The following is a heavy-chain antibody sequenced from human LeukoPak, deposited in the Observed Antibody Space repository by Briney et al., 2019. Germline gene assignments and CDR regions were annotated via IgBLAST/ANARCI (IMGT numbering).Heavy chain of an antibody. D-gene: IGHD3-16*02. CDR2: IKEDGSEK. V-gene: IGHV3-7*03. Sequence: GGSLRLSCAASGFTVSSNYMSWVRQAPGKGLEWVANIKEDGSEKYYVDSVKGRFTISRDNAKNSLYLQMNSLRAEDTAVYYCARRYFDYWGQGTLVTVSS. J-gene: IGHJ4*02. CDR3: ARRYFDY. CDR1: GFTVSSNY.